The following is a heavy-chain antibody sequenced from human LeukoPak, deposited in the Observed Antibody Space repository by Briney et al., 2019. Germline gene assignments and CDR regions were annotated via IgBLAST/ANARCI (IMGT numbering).Heavy chain of an antibody. J-gene: IGHJ4*02. CDR2: ISAYNGNT. V-gene: IGHV1-18*04. CDR3: ARVVVVGDNYFDY. CDR1: GYTFTGYY. D-gene: IGHD2-15*01. Sequence: GASVKVSCKASGYTFTGYYMHWVRQAPGQGLEWMGWISAYNGNTDYAQKLQVRVTMTTDTPTSTAYMELRGLRSDDTAVYYCARVVVVGDNYFDYWGQGTLVTVSS.